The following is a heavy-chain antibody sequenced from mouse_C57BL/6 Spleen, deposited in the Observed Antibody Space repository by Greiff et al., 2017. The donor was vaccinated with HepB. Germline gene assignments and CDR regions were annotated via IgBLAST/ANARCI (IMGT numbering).Heavy chain of an antibody. CDR2: INPNNGGT. CDR3: AREGGFYYYGSRGFAY. D-gene: IGHD1-1*01. CDR1: GYTFTDYN. J-gene: IGHJ3*01. V-gene: IGHV1-22*01. Sequence: EVKLMESGPELVKPGASVKMSCKASGYTFTDYNMHWVKQSHGKSLEWIGYINPNNGGTSYNQKFKGKATLTVNKSSSTAYMELRSLTSEDSAVYYCAREGGFYYYGSRGFAYWGQGTLVTVSA.